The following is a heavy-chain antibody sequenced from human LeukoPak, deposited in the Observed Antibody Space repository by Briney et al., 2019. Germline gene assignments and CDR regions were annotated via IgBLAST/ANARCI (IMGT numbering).Heavy chain of an antibody. Sequence: GASVKVSCKASGGTFSSYAISWVRQAPGQGLEWMGGIIPIFGTANYAQKFQGRVTITADKSTSTAYMELSSLRSEDTAVYYCARLSSLFPPWTDYMDVWGKGTTVTVSS. CDR1: GGTFSSYA. V-gene: IGHV1-69*06. CDR3: ARLSSLFPPWTDYMDV. J-gene: IGHJ6*03. D-gene: IGHD3-10*01. CDR2: IIPIFGTA.